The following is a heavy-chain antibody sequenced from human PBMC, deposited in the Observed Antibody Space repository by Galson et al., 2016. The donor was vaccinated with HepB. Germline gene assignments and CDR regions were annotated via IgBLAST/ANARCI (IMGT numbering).Heavy chain of an antibody. D-gene: IGHD5-24*01. CDR2: INPNSGGT. CDR1: GDTFSTDE. Sequence: SVKVSCKASGDTFSTDEINWVRQAPGQGLEWMGWINPNSGGTNYAQKFQGRVTMTRDTSISTTYMELSRLRSDDTAVYYCARVDWLKLGADYWGQGTLVTVSS. CDR3: ARVDWLKLGADY. V-gene: IGHV1-2*02. J-gene: IGHJ4*02.